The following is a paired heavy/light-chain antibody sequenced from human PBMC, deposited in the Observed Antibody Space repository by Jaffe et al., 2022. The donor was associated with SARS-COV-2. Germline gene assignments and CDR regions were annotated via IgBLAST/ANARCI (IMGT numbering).Light chain of an antibody. CDR2: RND. V-gene: IGLV1-44*01. J-gene: IGLJ2*01. CDR3: VTWDDSLSGAV. CDR1: TSNIGGNS. Sequence: QSVLTQAPSASGTPGQTVTISCSGSTSNIGGNSVTWYQQFPRTAPKLLIYRNDQRPSGVPDRFSGSKSGTFAALAISGLQSEDEGDYYCVTWDDSLSGAVFGGGTKLTVL.
Heavy chain of an antibody. CDR2: INPNTGDT. Sequence: QVQLVQSGAEVKKPGASVKVSCKASGYTFTHFYVHWVRQAPGHGPQWMGRINPNTGDTHYARNFQGRVTMTRDTSISTAYMELSGLTSDDTAVYYCAKPTYYDLLTGYEYWGQGTLLTVSS. CDR3: AKPTYYDLLTGYEY. CDR1: GYTFTHFY. V-gene: IGHV1-2*06. J-gene: IGHJ4*02. D-gene: IGHD3-9*01.